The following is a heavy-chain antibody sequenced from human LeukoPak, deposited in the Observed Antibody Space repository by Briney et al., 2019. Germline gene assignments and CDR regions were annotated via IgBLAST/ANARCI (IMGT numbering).Heavy chain of an antibody. J-gene: IGHJ4*02. CDR3: ARDQYNVIDS. CDR1: GYTFTSYD. V-gene: IGHV1-3*01. CDR2: INAENGDT. Sequence: ASVKVSCKASGYTFTSYDINWVRQAPGQRPEWMGRINAENGDTKYSQKFQGRVTITRDTFASTSYMELSSLRSEDTAVYYCARDQYNVIDSWGQGTLVTVSS. D-gene: IGHD1-14*01.